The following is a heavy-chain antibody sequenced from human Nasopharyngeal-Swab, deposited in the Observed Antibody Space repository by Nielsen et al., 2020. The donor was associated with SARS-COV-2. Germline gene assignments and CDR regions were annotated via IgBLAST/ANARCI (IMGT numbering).Heavy chain of an antibody. V-gene: IGHV3-30-3*01. Sequence: GESLKISCAASGFTLSSYAMHWVRQAPGKGLEWVAVISHDETNKDYADSVKGRFSVSRDNSKNTVYLQMSSPRSEDTAIYYCVRDSRKYCRNIDCYMGNWFDPWGQGTLVTVSS. CDR2: ISHDETNK. D-gene: IGHD2-21*02. CDR3: VRDSRKYCRNIDCYMGNWFDP. J-gene: IGHJ5*02. CDR1: GFTLSSYA.